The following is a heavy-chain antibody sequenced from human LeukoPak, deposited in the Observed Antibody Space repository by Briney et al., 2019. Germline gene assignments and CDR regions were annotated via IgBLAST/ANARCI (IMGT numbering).Heavy chain of an antibody. CDR1: GYTFTGYY. Sequence: ASVKVSCKASGYTFTGYYMHWVRQATGQGLEWMGWMNPNSGNTGYAQKFQGRVTMTRNTSISTAYMELSSLRSENTAVYYCARGVAHRYDYIWGSYRYGRYYFDYWGQGTLVTVSS. CDR3: ARGVAHRYDYIWGSYRYGRYYFDY. CDR2: MNPNSGNT. J-gene: IGHJ4*02. V-gene: IGHV1-8*02. D-gene: IGHD3-16*02.